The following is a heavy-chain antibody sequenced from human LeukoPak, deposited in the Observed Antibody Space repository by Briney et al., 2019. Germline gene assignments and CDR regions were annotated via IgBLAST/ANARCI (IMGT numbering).Heavy chain of an antibody. V-gene: IGHV4-34*01. CDR3: ARASSFDKTTRWNPAYFGP. CDR2: INHSGTT. J-gene: IGHJ5*02. Sequence: SETLSLTCAVHGGSLSGFYWSWIRQPPGKGLEWSGEINHSGTTNYNPSLKSRVTISVDTSKNQVSLGLASVTAADTAVYYCARASSFDKTTRWNPAYFGPWGPGSLVTVAS. CDR1: GGSLSGFY. D-gene: IGHD1-1*01.